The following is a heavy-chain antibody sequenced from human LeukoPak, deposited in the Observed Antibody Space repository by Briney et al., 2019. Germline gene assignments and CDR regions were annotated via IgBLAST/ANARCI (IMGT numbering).Heavy chain of an antibody. J-gene: IGHJ4*02. CDR3: ARSGYDSSDY. V-gene: IGHV4-39*07. CDR1: GDSITSSSYY. Sequence: SETLSLTCTVSGDSITSSSYYWGWIRQPPGKGLEWIGTMYYTGTIYYNPSLKSRVTISVDTSKNQFSLSLSSVTAADTAVYYCARSGYDSSDYWGQGTLVTVSS. CDR2: MYYTGTI. D-gene: IGHD5-12*01.